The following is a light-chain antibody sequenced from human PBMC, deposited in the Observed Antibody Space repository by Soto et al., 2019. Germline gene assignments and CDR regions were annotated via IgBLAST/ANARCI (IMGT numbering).Light chain of an antibody. CDR2: GAS. CDR3: QQYNNWPPT. CDR1: QSVSSSY. J-gene: IGKJ2*01. V-gene: IGKV3-15*01. Sequence: ETVLTQSPGTLYFSPGERATLSCRASQSVSSSYLAWYQQKPGQAPRLLIYGASTRATGIPARFSGSGSGTEFTLTISSLQSEDFAVYYCQQYNNWPPTFGQGTKVDI.